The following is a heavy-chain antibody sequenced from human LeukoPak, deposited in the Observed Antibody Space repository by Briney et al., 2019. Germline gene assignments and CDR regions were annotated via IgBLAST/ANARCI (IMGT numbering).Heavy chain of an antibody. CDR1: GGSVSSDNRC. D-gene: IGHD4-11*01. CDR3: ARASDDYSNTYDIDY. J-gene: IGHJ4*02. V-gene: IGHV4-61*01. CDR2: IDNSGSA. Sequence: PSETLSLTCSFSGGSVSSDNRCWSWIRQPPGKGLEWIGWIDNSGSANYNPSLKSRVAMSVDTSKNQFSLKLSSVTAADTAVYYCARASDDYSNTYDIDYWGQGTLVTVSS.